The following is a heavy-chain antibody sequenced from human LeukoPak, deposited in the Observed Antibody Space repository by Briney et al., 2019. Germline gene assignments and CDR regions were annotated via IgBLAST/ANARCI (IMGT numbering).Heavy chain of an antibody. D-gene: IGHD4-17*01. Sequence: GGSLRLSCAASGFTFSNYAMTWVRQAPGKGLQWVSAISGDAIYTYYLDSVKGRFTTSRDNSKNMLFLQMNSLRADDTAVYYCAKNYGTSRPFYDYWGQGIVVTVSS. CDR3: AKNYGTSRPFYDY. CDR2: ISGDAIYT. V-gene: IGHV3-23*01. J-gene: IGHJ4*02. CDR1: GFTFSNYA.